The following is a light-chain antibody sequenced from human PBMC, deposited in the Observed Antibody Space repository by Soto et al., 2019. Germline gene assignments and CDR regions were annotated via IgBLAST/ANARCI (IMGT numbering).Light chain of an antibody. CDR2: DVS. CDR1: SSDVGTYNY. V-gene: IGLV2-14*01. Sequence: QSVLTQPASVSGSPGQSITISCTGTSSDVGTYNYVSWYQQHPGKAPKLMIYDVSSRPSGVSNRFSGSKSGNTASLTISGLQAEDDADYYCSSYTSSSTVVFGGGTKVTVL. CDR3: SSYTSSSTVV. J-gene: IGLJ2*01.